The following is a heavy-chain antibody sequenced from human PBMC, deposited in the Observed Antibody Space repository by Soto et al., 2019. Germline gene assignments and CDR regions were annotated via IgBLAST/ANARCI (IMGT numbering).Heavy chain of an antibody. V-gene: IGHV4-59*01. CDR2: IYYSGNN. CDR1: GDSINNYH. J-gene: IGHJ5*02. Sequence: SETLSLTCTVSGDSINNYHWSWIRQPPGKGLEWIGSIYYSGNNNYNPSLRSRVTISLATSKNQFSLKLNSVTAADTTVYYCARGHYDSWSGSINWLDPWGPGPLVTVYS. CDR3: ARGHYDSWSGSINWLDP. D-gene: IGHD3-3*01.